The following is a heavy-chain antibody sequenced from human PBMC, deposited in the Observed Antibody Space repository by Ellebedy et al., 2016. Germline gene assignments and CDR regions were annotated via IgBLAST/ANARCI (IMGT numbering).Heavy chain of an antibody. CDR1: GFTFSPFW. D-gene: IGHD1-26*01. CDR3: AREIPGGTTDLDY. J-gene: IGHJ4*01. V-gene: IGHV3-7*04. Sequence: GESLKISXAASGFTFSPFWMSWVRQAPGKGLEWVANIEDDGSHKNYVDSVRGRFTISRDNGKNSLYLQMNNLRVDDTAVYYCAREIPGGTTDLDYWGQGTLVTVSS. CDR2: IEDDGSHK.